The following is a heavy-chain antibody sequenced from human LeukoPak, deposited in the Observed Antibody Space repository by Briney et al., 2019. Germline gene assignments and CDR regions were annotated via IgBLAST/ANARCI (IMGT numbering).Heavy chain of an antibody. D-gene: IGHD5-18*01. CDR1: GFTFSDCY. CDR3: ARDAADTAMVLT. Sequence: GGSLRLSCAASGFTFSDCYMSWIRQAPGKGLEWVSYISSSGSTIFYADSVKGRFTISRDNAKNSLYLQMNSLRAEDTAVYYCARDAADTAMVLTWGQGTLVTVSS. V-gene: IGHV3-11*01. CDR2: ISSSGSTI. J-gene: IGHJ5*02.